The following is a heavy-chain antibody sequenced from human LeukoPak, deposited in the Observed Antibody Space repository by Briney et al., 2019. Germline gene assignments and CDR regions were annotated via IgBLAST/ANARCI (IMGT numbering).Heavy chain of an antibody. CDR2: ISWNSGSI. CDR3: AKDNRRHYTSGPNPDSLH. D-gene: IGHD6-19*01. V-gene: IGHV3-9*01. Sequence: GGSLRLSCAGSGFTFNNYAMHWVRQPPGKGLEWVSGISWNSGSIDYADSVKGRFTISRDNAKNSLYLQMNSLRVEDTAFYYCAKDNRRHYTSGPNPDSLHWGQGALVTVSS. CDR1: GFTFNNYA. J-gene: IGHJ4*02.